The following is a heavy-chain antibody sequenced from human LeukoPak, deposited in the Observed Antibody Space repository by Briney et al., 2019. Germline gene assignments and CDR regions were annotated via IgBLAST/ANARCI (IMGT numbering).Heavy chain of an antibody. Sequence: GASVKVSCKASGYTFTSYDINWVRQATGQGLEWMGSMNPNSGNTGYAQKFQGRVTMTRNTSISTAYMGLSSLRSEDTAVYYCARSPVGRRFLEWLSKYNWFDPWGQGTLVTVSS. J-gene: IGHJ5*02. CDR3: ARSPVGRRFLEWLSKYNWFDP. V-gene: IGHV1-8*01. D-gene: IGHD3-3*01. CDR1: GYTFTSYD. CDR2: MNPNSGNT.